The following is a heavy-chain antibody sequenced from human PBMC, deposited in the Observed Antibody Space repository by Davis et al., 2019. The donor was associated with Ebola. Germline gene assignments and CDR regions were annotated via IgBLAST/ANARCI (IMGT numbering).Heavy chain of an antibody. CDR2: INAGNGNT. CDR1: GYTFTSYA. Sequence: ASVKVSCKASGYTFTSYAMHWVRQAPGQRLEWMGWINAGNGNTKYSQKFQGRVTITRDTSASTAYMELRSLRSDDTAVYYCTRVYGSGWGGDDYWGQGTLVTVSS. D-gene: IGHD6-19*01. J-gene: IGHJ4*02. V-gene: IGHV1-3*01. CDR3: TRVYGSGWGGDDY.